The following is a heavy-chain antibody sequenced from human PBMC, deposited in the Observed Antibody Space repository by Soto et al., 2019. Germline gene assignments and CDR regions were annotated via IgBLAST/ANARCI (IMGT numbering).Heavy chain of an antibody. J-gene: IGHJ4*02. Sequence: SETLSLTCTVSGGSISSSSYYWGWIRQPPGKGLEWIGSIYYSGSTYYNPSLKSRVTISVDTSKNQFSLKLSSVTAADTAVYYCARQLEWLRSGPQYYFDYWGQGTLVTVSS. D-gene: IGHD3-3*01. V-gene: IGHV4-39*01. CDR2: IYYSGST. CDR1: GGSISSSSYY. CDR3: ARQLEWLRSGPQYYFDY.